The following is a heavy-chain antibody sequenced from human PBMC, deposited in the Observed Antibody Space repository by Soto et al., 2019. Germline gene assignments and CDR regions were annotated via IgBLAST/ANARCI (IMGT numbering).Heavy chain of an antibody. Sequence: ASVKVSCKASGYTFTNYYMHWVRQAPGQGLEWMGIINPDGGSATYAQKFQGRVTMTRDTSTSTVYMELSSLRSEDTAVYYCANSGGYYGNYCDYWGQGTLVTVSS. D-gene: IGHD3-10*01. J-gene: IGHJ4*02. CDR1: GYTFTNYY. V-gene: IGHV1-46*01. CDR3: ANSGGYYGNYCDY. CDR2: INPDGGSA.